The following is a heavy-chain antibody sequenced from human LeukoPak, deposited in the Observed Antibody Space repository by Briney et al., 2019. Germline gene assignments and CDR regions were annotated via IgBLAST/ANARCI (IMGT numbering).Heavy chain of an antibody. CDR2: ISWNSGSI. Sequence: PGRSLRLSCAASGFTFDDYAMHWVRQAPGKGLEWVSGISWNSGSIGYADSVKGRFTISRDNAKNSLYLQMNSLRAEDTALYYCAKANSQWLVQDAFDIWGQGTMVTVSS. V-gene: IGHV3-9*01. CDR3: AKANSQWLVQDAFDI. J-gene: IGHJ3*02. D-gene: IGHD6-19*01. CDR1: GFTFDDYA.